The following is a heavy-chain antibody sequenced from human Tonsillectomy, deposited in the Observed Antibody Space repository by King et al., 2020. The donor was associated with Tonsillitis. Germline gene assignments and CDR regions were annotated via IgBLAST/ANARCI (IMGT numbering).Heavy chain of an antibody. D-gene: IGHD5-24*01. CDR3: AREEVA. CDR1: AGSISNDEDY. CDR2: IYYNGST. V-gene: IGHV4-30-4*01. Sequence: QLQESGPGLVKPSQTLSLTCTVSAGSISNDEDYWSWIRQPPGKGQGWIGYIYYNGSTYYNPSLKNRVIISVDTSKNQFSLKLSSVTAADTAVYYCAREEVAWGQGTLVTVSS. J-gene: IGHJ1*01.